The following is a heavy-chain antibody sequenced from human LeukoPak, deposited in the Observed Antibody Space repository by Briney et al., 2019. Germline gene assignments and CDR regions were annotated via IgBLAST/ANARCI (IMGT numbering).Heavy chain of an antibody. Sequence: GRSLRLSCAASGFTFSNYGMHWVRQAPGKGLEWVVVISHDGSNNNYADSVKGRFTISRDNSKDTLYLQMNSLRPEDTAVYYCAKVRVGTAHFDYWGQGTLVTVSS. D-gene: IGHD2-15*01. V-gene: IGHV3-30*18. CDR1: GFTFSNYG. CDR2: ISHDGSNN. J-gene: IGHJ4*02. CDR3: AKVRVGTAHFDY.